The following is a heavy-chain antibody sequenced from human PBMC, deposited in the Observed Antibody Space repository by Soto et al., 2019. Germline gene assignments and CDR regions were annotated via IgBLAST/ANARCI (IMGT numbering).Heavy chain of an antibody. Sequence: GGSLRLSCTASGFTFGDYAMSWFRQAPGKGLEWVGFIRSKAYGGTTEYAASVKGRFTISRDDSKSIAYLQMNSLKTEDTAVYYCTREIQYSGYETVDYWGQGTLVTVA. CDR2: IRSKAYGGTT. CDR3: TREIQYSGYETVDY. CDR1: GFTFGDYA. V-gene: IGHV3-49*03. J-gene: IGHJ4*02. D-gene: IGHD5-12*01.